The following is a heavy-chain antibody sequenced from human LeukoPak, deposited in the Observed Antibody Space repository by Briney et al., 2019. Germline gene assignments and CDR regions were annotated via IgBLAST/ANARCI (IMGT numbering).Heavy chain of an antibody. V-gene: IGHV4-39*01. D-gene: IGHD3-9*01. Sequence: SETLSLTCTVPGCSISSSSYYWGWIRQPPGKGLEWIVSIYYSGSTYYKPSLKSRVTISVDTSKNQFSLKLSCVTAADAAVYYCARRGDILTGYYPSWGQGTLVTVSS. J-gene: IGHJ4*02. CDR3: ARRGDILTGYYPS. CDR2: IYYSGST. CDR1: GCSISSSSYY.